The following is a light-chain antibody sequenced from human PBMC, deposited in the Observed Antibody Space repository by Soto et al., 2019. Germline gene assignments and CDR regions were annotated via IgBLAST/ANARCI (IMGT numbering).Light chain of an antibody. J-gene: IGKJ1*01. V-gene: IGKV1-5*01. CDR1: QNINNW. CDR3: QQYNNYSPWT. CDR2: DAS. Sequence: DIQMTQSPSTLSASVGDRVTITCRASQNINNWLSWYQQKPGKAPKLLIFDASRLESGIPSRFSGSGSGTEFTLTISSLQPDDFATYYCQQYNNYSPWTFGQGTKVEI.